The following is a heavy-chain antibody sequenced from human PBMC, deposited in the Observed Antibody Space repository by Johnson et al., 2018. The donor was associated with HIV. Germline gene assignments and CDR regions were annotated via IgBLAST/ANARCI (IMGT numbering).Heavy chain of an antibody. Sequence: VQLVESGGGLVQPGRSLRLSCAASGFTFDDYAMHWVRQAPGKGLEWVSGISWNSGNIAYADSVKGRFTISRDNAKNSLYLQMNSLRAEDTAVYYCAKDQLSEHLVLRSAFDIWGQGTMVTVSS. CDR2: ISWNSGNI. CDR3: AKDQLSEHLVLRSAFDI. D-gene: IGHD6-6*01. J-gene: IGHJ3*02. V-gene: IGHV3-9*01. CDR1: GFTFDDYA.